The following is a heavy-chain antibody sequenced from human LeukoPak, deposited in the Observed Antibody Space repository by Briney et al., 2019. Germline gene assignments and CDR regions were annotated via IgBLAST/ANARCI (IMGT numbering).Heavy chain of an antibody. Sequence: PSETLSLTCAVYGGSFSGYYWSWIRQPPGRGLEWIGEINHSGSTNYNASLKSRVSISVDTSKNQFSLKLSSVTAADTAVYYCARIVSSGPTPYYFDYWGQGTLVTVSS. CDR3: ARIVSSGPTPYYFDY. D-gene: IGHD3-22*01. CDR2: INHSGST. J-gene: IGHJ4*02. CDR1: GGSFSGYY. V-gene: IGHV4-34*01.